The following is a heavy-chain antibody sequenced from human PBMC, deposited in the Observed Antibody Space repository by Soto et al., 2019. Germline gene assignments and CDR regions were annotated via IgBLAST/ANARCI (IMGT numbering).Heavy chain of an antibody. Sequence: ASVKVSCKASGYTFTSYAMHWVRQAPGQRLEWMGWINAGNGNTKYSQKFQGRVTITRDTSANTVYLLMNNLRVDDTAVYHCASARCSTACYLIDYWGLGTLVTVSS. CDR2: INAGNGNT. J-gene: IGHJ4*02. CDR3: ASARCSTACYLIDY. CDR1: GYTFTSYA. V-gene: IGHV1-3*01. D-gene: IGHD2-2*01.